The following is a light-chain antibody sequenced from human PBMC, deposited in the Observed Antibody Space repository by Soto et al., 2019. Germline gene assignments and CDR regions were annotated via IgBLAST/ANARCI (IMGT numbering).Light chain of an antibody. CDR2: WAF. Sequence: DIVMTQSPDSLAVSLGERATINCKSSRSVLSSSNNKNYLAWYQQKPGQPPRLLIYWAFTRESGVPDRFGGSGSGTDFTLTISSLQAEDVAVYYCQQYHSTPLTFGGGTKVEIK. V-gene: IGKV4-1*01. CDR3: QQYHSTPLT. CDR1: RSVLSSSNNKNY. J-gene: IGKJ4*01.